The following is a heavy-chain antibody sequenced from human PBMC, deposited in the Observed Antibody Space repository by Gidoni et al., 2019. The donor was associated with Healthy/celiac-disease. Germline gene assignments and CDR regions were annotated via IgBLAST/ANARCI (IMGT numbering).Heavy chain of an antibody. CDR2: INPNSGGT. D-gene: IGHD1-26*01. CDR1: GTTLTGYY. V-gene: IGHV1-2*02. CDR3: ARESGSYPNWFDP. Sequence: QSWAAVKKPGASVKGPCNASGTTLTGYYMPWVRQAPGQGLEWMGWINPNSGGTNYAQKFQGRVIMTRDTSISTAYMELSRLRSDDTAVYYCARESGSYPNWFDPWGQGTLVTVSS. J-gene: IGHJ5*02.